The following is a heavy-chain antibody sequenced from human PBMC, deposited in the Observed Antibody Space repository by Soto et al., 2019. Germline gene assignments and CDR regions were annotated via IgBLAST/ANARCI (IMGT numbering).Heavy chain of an antibody. CDR1: GYTFHDYT. J-gene: IGHJ5*02. D-gene: IGHD3-22*01. CDR3: ARNSSDLYGWLDP. V-gene: IGHV1-18*04. Sequence: QVQLVQSEAEVKEPGASVKVSCKASGYTFHDYTISWVRQAPGQGLEWMGWINPYIAYAHSAQYLRGRVSMTAATSTSSAYMELRNLSSDDTAAYFCARNSSDLYGWLDPWGQGTLVTVSS. CDR2: INPYIAYA.